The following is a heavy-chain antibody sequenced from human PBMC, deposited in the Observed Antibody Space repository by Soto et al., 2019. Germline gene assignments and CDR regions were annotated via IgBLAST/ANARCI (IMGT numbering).Heavy chain of an antibody. J-gene: IGHJ3*02. CDR2: ISGSGGST. CDR3: AKDRAPMRHDAFDI. Sequence: GGSLRLSCSASGFTFDNYAMNWVRQAPGKGLEWVSGISGSGGSTYYADSVKGRFTISRDNSKNTLYLQMNSLRAEDTAVYYCAKDRAPMRHDAFDIWGQGTMVTVSS. V-gene: IGHV3-23*01. CDR1: GFTFDNYA.